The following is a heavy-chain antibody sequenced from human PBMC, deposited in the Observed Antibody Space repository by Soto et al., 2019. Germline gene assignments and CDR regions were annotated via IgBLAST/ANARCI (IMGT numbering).Heavy chain of an antibody. CDR3: ARGSPEGYFDY. J-gene: IGHJ4*02. Sequence: GGSLRLSCAASGFTFSSDAIHWVRQAPGKGLEWVAVTSFDGSNKYYADSVKGRFTISRDNSKNTLYLQVNSLRAEDTAVYYCARGSPEGYFDYWGQGTLVTVSS. V-gene: IGHV3-30-3*01. CDR1: GFTFSSDA. CDR2: TSFDGSNK.